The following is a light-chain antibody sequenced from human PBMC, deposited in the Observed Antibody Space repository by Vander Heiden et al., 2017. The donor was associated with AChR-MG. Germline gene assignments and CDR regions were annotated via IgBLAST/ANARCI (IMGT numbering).Light chain of an antibody. V-gene: IGKV4-1*01. CDR1: QSVLYSSNNKNY. CDR3: QQKDSTPYT. Sequence: DIVMTQSPDSLAVSLGERATINCKSSQSVLYSSNNKNYLAWYQQKPGQPPKLLIYWASTRESGVPDRFSGSGSGTDFTLTISSLQAEDVAVYYCQQKDSTPYTFGQGTKLEIK. J-gene: IGKJ2*01. CDR2: WAS.